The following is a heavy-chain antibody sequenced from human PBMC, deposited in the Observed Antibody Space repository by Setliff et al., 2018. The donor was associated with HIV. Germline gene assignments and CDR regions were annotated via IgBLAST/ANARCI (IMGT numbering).Heavy chain of an antibody. V-gene: IGHV1-69*05. CDR3: ARSRDPYCSSTSCYLNWFDP. J-gene: IGHJ5*02. D-gene: IGHD2-2*01. CDR2: IIPIFGTA. Sequence: SVMVSCKASGGTFSSYAISWVRQAPGQGLEWMGGIIPIFGTANYAQKFQGRVTITTDESTSTAYMELSSLRSEDTAVYYCARSRDPYCSSTSCYLNWFDPWGQGTLVTVSS. CDR1: GGTFSSYA.